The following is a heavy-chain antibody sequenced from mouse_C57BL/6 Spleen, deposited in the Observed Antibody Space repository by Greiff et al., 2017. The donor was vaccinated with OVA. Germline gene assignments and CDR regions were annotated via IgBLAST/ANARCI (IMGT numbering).Heavy chain of an antibody. CDR2: IDPETGGT. V-gene: IGHV1-15*01. J-gene: IGHJ3*01. CDR1: GYTFTDYE. CDR3: TFYGGFAY. Sequence: QVTLKVSGAELVRPGASVTLSCKASGYTFTDYEMHWVKQTPVHGLEWIGAIDPETGGTAYNQKFKGKAILTADKSSSTAYMELRSLTSEDSAVYYCTFYGGFAYWGQGTLVTVSA. D-gene: IGHD1-1*01.